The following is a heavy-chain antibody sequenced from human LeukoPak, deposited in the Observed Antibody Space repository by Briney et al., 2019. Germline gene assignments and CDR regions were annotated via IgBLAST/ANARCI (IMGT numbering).Heavy chain of an antibody. V-gene: IGHV4-59*01. J-gene: IGHJ4*02. CDR3: ARAVGGRTGAFDY. Sequence: SETLSLTCTVSGGSISSYYWSWIRQPPGKGLEWIGYIYYSGSTNYNPSLKSRVTIPVDTSKNQFSLKLSSVTAADTAVYYCARAVGGRTGAFDYWGQGTLVTVSS. D-gene: IGHD3/OR15-3a*01. CDR2: IYYSGST. CDR1: GGSISSYY.